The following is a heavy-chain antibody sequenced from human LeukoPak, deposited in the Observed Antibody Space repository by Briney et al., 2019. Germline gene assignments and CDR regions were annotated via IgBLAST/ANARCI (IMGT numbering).Heavy chain of an antibody. J-gene: IGHJ4*02. D-gene: IGHD3-16*02. CDR1: GYTFTGYY. CDR2: INPNSGGT. V-gene: IGHV1-2*02. CDR3: ARVSMITFGGVILNHPFDY. Sequence: APVKVSCKASGYTFTGYYMHWVRQAPGQGLEWMGWINPNSGGTNYAQKFQGRVTMTRDTSISTAYMELSRLRSDDTAVYYCARVSMITFGGVILNHPFDYWGQGTLVTVSS.